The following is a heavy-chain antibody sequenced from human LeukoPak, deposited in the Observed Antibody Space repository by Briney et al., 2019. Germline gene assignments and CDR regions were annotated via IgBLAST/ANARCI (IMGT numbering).Heavy chain of an antibody. J-gene: IGHJ4*02. D-gene: IGHD4-17*01. CDR3: ARLAVPTTGGLDF. CDR1: GYSFSRHW. Sequence: GESLKISCKGSGYSFSRHWIAWVRQMPGKGLEWMGIIYSDDSKTRYSPSFQGQVTISADKFIRTAYLRWSSLKASDTAMYYCARLAVPTTGGLDFWGQGTLVTVSS. CDR2: IYSDDSKT. V-gene: IGHV5-51*01.